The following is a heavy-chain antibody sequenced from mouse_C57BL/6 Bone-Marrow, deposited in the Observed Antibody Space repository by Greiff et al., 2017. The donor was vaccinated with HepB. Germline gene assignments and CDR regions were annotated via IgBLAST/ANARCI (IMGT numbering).Heavy chain of an antibody. Sequence: EVQLQQSGPVLVKPGASVKMSCKASGYTFTDYYMNWVKQSHGKSLEWIGVINPYNGGTSYNQKFKGKATLTVDKSSSTAYMELNSLTSEDSAVYYCASLHYGSSLYYYAMDYWGQGTSVTVSS. J-gene: IGHJ4*01. CDR3: ASLHYGSSLYYYAMDY. V-gene: IGHV1-19*01. CDR2: INPYNGGT. D-gene: IGHD1-1*01. CDR1: GYTFTDYY.